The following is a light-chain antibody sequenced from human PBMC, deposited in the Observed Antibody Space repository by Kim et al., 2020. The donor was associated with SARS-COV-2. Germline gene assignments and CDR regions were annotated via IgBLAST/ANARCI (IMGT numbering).Light chain of an antibody. CDR2: DVS. V-gene: IGLV2-14*03. Sequence: SITISCTGTSRDVGDYNYVSWYQQHPGKAPKLMIYDVSNRPSGVSNRFSGSKSGNTASLTISGLQAEDEADYYCSSYTSSSTLDVVFGGGTQLTVL. J-gene: IGLJ2*01. CDR1: SRDVGDYNY. CDR3: SSYTSSSTLDVV.